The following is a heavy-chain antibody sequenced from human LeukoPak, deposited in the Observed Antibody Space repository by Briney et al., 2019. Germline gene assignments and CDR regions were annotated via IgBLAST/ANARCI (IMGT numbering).Heavy chain of an antibody. D-gene: IGHD4-23*01. CDR3: AKDISIGGFADGYFYGMDA. J-gene: IGHJ6*02. CDR1: GFKFDDYG. Sequence: GRSLRLSCATSGFKFDDYGVHWVRQAPRKGLEWVSGISWNGAIMVYADSVKGRFTISRDNAKNSLYLQMNSLRAEDTALYYCAKDISIGGFADGYFYGMDAWGQGTTVTVSS. CDR2: ISWNGAIM. V-gene: IGHV3-9*01.